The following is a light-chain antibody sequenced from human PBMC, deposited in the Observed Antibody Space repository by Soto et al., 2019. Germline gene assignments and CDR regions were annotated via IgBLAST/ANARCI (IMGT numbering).Light chain of an antibody. J-gene: IGKJ2*01. CDR2: DAS. Sequence: EIVLTQSPATLSLSPGEKATLSCRASQSVSVYLAWYQQKPGQTPRLLIYDASIRATGIPARFSGSGSGTDFTLTISSLEPEDVVVYFCQQRSNGYTFGQGTKLEIK. CDR1: QSVSVY. V-gene: IGKV3-11*01. CDR3: QQRSNGYT.